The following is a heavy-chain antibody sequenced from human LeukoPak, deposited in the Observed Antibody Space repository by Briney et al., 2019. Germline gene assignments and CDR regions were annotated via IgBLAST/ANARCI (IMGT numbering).Heavy chain of an antibody. D-gene: IGHD3-3*01. Sequence: SVKVSCKASGGTFSSYAISWVRQAPAQGLEWMGGIIPIFCTANYAHKFQGRVTNTADESTSTAYMELSSLRSEDTAVYYCARGPARFLEWLSPVGMDVWGKGTTVTVSS. V-gene: IGHV1-69*13. J-gene: IGHJ6*04. CDR2: IIPIFCTA. CDR3: ARGPARFLEWLSPVGMDV. CDR1: GGTFSSYA.